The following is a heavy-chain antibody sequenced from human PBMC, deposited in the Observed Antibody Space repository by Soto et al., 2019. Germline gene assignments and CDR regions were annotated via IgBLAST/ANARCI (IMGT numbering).Heavy chain of an antibody. CDR1: GGSISSSNW. D-gene: IGHD1-26*01. CDR3: VRVSGSYYYGMDV. CDR2: IYHSGST. J-gene: IGHJ6*02. V-gene: IGHV4-4*02. Sequence: QVQLQESGPGLVKPSGTLSLTCAVSGGSISSSNWWSWVRQPPGKGLEWIGEIYHSGSTNYNPSLNSRVTISVDKSKNQFSLKLSSVTAADTAVYYCVRVSGSYYYGMDVWGQGTTVTVSS.